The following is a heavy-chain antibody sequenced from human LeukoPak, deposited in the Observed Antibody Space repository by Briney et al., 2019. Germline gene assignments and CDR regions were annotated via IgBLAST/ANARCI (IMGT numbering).Heavy chain of an antibody. CDR3: ARGRGVRGVTDFDY. D-gene: IGHD3-10*01. J-gene: IGHJ4*02. CDR1: GYTFTSYD. CDR2: MNPNSGNT. Sequence: GASVKVSCKASGYTFTSYDINWVRQATGQGLEWMGWMNPNSGNTGYAQKFQGRVTMTRNTSISTAYMELSSLRSEDTAVYYCARGRGVRGVTDFDYWGQGTLVTVSS. V-gene: IGHV1-8*01.